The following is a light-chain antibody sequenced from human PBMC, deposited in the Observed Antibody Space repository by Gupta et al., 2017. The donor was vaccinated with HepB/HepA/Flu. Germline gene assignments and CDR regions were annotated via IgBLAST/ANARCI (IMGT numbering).Light chain of an antibody. CDR3: CSYAGSYTLV. V-gene: IGLV2-11*01. CDR2: DVS. J-gene: IGLJ2*01. Sequence: QSALTQPRSVSGSPGQSVTISCTGTSGDVGGYDYVSWYQQHPGKAPKLMIYDVSRWPSGVPDRFSGSKSGNTASLTISGLQAEDEADYYCCSYAGSYTLVFGGGTKLTVL. CDR1: SGDVGGYDY.